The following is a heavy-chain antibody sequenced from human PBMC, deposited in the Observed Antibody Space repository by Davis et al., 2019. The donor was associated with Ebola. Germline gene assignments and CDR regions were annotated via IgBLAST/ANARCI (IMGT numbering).Heavy chain of an antibody. CDR2: ISGFNGNT. D-gene: IGHD4-17*01. CDR1: GYTFTSYG. Sequence: ASVKVSCKAYGYTFTSYGISWVRLAPGQGLEWMGWISGFNGNTNYAQKLQGRVTMTTDTSTSTAYMELRSLRSDDTAVYYCARCYGDYGYYYYGMDVWGQGTTVTVSS. J-gene: IGHJ6*02. V-gene: IGHV1-18*01. CDR3: ARCYGDYGYYYYGMDV.